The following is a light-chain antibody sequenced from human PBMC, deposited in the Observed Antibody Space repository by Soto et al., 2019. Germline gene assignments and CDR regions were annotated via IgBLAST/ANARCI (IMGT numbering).Light chain of an antibody. J-gene: IGLJ2*01. CDR3: SSYTGSNNVV. CDR2: EVT. V-gene: IGLV2-8*01. Sequence: QSALTQPPSASGSPGQSVTISCTGTSSDVGGYNFVSWYHQHPGKAPKLMIYEVTKRPSGVPDRFSGSKSGNTASLTVSGLQAEDGADYYCSSYTGSNNVVFGGGTKLTVL. CDR1: SSDVGGYNF.